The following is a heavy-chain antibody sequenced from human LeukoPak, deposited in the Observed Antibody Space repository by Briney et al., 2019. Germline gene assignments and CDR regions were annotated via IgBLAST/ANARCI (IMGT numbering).Heavy chain of an antibody. V-gene: IGHV4-39*07. D-gene: IGHD2-8*01. CDR3: TAEKNGSPHY. CDR1: RGSVSSSTYY. CDR2: IYYTGST. Sequence: SETLSLTCTVSRGSVSSSTYYWSWVRQPPGKGLEWIASIYYTGSTYYNPSLKSRVTISLDMSKNEFFLTMTSVTAADTAVYFCTAEKNGSPHYWGQGTRVTVYS. J-gene: IGHJ4*01.